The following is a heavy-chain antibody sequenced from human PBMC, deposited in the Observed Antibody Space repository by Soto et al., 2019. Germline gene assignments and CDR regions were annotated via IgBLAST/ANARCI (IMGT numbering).Heavy chain of an antibody. Sequence: SVKVSCKAAGYTFTSYAMHLVRQAPGQRLEWMGWINAGNGNTKYSQKFQGRVTITRDTSASTAYMELSSLRSEDTAVYYCARRSSGYYYGMDVWGQGTTVTVSS. CDR2: INAGNGNT. CDR3: ARRSSGYYYGMDV. D-gene: IGHD6-25*01. J-gene: IGHJ6*02. CDR1: GYTFTSYA. V-gene: IGHV1-3*01.